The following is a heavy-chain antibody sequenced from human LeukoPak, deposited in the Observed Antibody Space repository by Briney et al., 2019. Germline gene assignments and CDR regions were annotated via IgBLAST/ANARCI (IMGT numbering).Heavy chain of an antibody. CDR3: ARVAAVGVS. V-gene: IGHV4-59*01. J-gene: IGHJ5*02. CDR1: GGSISSYY. D-gene: IGHD4-23*01. Sequence: SETLSLTYTVSGGSISSYYWSWIRQPPGKGLEWIGYIYYSGSTNYNPSLKSRVTISVNTSKNQFSLKLSSVTAADTAVYYCARVAAVGVSWGQGTLVTVSS. CDR2: IYYSGST.